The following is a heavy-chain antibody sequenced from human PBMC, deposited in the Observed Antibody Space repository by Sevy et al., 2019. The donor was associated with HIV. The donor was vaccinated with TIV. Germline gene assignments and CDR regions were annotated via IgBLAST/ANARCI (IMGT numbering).Heavy chain of an antibody. Sequence: GGSLRLSCAASGFTFSSYGMHWVRQAPGKGLEWVAAIWSDGSITDYADSVRGRFAISRDNSKNTVYLQMNSLRAEDTAIYSCSRESGSNWYFDLWGRGTLVTVSS. CDR3: SRESGSNWYFDL. CDR1: GFTFSSYG. J-gene: IGHJ2*01. CDR2: IWSDGSIT. D-gene: IGHD1-26*01. V-gene: IGHV3-33*01.